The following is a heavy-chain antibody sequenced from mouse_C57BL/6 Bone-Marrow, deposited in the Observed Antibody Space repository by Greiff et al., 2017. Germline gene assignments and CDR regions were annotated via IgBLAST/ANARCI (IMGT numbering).Heavy chain of an antibody. CDR1: GYALSSYW. CDR3: ARYDPSAFDC. CDR2: IYPGDGDT. D-gene: IGHD2-3*01. Sequence: VPLQQSGAELVKPGASVKISCKASGYALSSYWMNWGKQRPGKGLEWIGQIYPGDGDTNYNGKFKGKATLTADKSSSTAYMQLSSLTSEDSAVYYCARYDPSAFDCWGQGTSVTVSS. J-gene: IGHJ4*01. V-gene: IGHV1-80*01.